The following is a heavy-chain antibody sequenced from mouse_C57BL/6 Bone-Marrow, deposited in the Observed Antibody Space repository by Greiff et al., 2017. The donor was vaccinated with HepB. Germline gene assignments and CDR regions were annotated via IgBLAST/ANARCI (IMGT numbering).Heavy chain of an antibody. CDR3: ARALRPSGCYFDY. D-gene: IGHD1-2*01. J-gene: IGHJ2*01. CDR1: GYTFTSYG. V-gene: IGHV1-81*01. Sequence: QVQLKESGAELARPGASVKLSCTASGYTFTSYGISWVKQRTGQGLEWIGEIYPRSGNTYYNEKFKGKATLTADKSSSTAYMELRSLTSEDAAVYFCARALRPSGCYFDYWGQGTTLTVSS. CDR2: IYPRSGNT.